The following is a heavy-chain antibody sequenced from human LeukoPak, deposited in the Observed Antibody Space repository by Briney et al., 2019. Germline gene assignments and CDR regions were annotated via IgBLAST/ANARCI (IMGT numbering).Heavy chain of an antibody. CDR1: GGSISSRNW. V-gene: IGHV4-4*02. D-gene: IGHD1-26*01. CDR3: AKSGGYGLIDY. Sequence: SETLSLTCAVSGGSISSRNWWSWVRQPPGKGLEWIGNIYYSGSTYYNASLQSRVTISIDTSKNQFSLRLNSVTAADTAMYYCAKSGGYGLIDYWGQGTLVTVSS. J-gene: IGHJ4*02. CDR2: IYYSGST.